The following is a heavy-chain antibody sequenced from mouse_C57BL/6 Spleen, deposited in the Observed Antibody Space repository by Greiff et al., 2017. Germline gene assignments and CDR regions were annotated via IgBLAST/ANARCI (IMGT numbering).Heavy chain of an antibody. D-gene: IGHD1-1*02. CDR1: GYTFTDYE. J-gene: IGHJ2*01. Sequence: SGAELVRPGASVTLSCKASGYTFTDYEMHWVKQTPVHGLEWIGAIDPETGGTAYNQKFKGKAILTADKSSSTAYMELRSLTSEDSAVYYCTRGLLLCDYWGQGTTLTVSS. V-gene: IGHV1-15*01. CDR2: IDPETGGT. CDR3: TRGLLLCDY.